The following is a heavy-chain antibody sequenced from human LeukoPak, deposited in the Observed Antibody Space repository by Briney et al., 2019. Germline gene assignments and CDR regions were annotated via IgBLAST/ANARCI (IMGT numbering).Heavy chain of an antibody. CDR1: GGTFSSYT. D-gene: IGHD5-12*01. CDR3: ESCERWLRPYYYYYMDV. J-gene: IGHJ6*03. CDR2: IIPIFVTA. V-gene: IGHV1-69*05. Sequence: SMKISCKGSGGTFSSYTISWVRQAPGQGLEWMGGIIPIFVTANYAQKCQGRVTITTDESTSTAYMEQSSLRSQDTAVYYCESCERWLRPYYYYYMDVWGKGTTVTVSS.